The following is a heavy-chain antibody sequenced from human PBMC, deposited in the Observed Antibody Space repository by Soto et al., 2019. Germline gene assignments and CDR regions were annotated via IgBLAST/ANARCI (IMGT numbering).Heavy chain of an antibody. CDR1: GFTFSSYA. D-gene: IGHD1-26*01. CDR3: ARDGPRRVGATSYYYYGMDV. V-gene: IGHV3-30-3*01. Sequence: QVQLVESGGGVVQPGRSLRLSCAASGFTFSSYAMHWVRQAPGKGLEWVAVISYDGSNKYYADSVKGRFTISRDNSKNTLYLQMNSLRAEDTAVYYCARDGPRRVGATSYYYYGMDVWCQGTTVTVSS. CDR2: ISYDGSNK. J-gene: IGHJ6*02.